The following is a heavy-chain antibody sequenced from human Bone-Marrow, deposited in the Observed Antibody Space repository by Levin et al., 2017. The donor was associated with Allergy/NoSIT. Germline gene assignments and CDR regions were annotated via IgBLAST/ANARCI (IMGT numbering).Heavy chain of an antibody. V-gene: IGHV3-53*01. J-gene: IGHJ4*02. Sequence: GGSLRLSCVVSGLIVSDSYMAWVRQIPGKGLEWVSLIFSEGDTYYAASVKGRFTISRDNSKNTLFLQMTSLSVEDTAVYYCARDGSGYGELDYWGQGTLVTVSS. CDR1: GLIVSDSY. CDR2: IFSEGDT. D-gene: IGHD5-12*01. CDR3: ARDGSGYGELDY.